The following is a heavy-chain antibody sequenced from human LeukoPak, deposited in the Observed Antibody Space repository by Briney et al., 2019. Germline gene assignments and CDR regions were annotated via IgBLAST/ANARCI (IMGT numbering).Heavy chain of an antibody. Sequence: GGSLRLSCAASGFTFSRYTMNWVRQAPGKGLEWVSAITDSSTSTYYADSVKGRFTISRHNSKNTLYLQMNSLRAEDTAVYYCAKGSSSSRPYYFDYWGQGTLVTVSS. D-gene: IGHD6-13*01. CDR2: ITDSSTST. CDR1: GFTFSRYT. CDR3: AKGSSSSRPYYFDY. J-gene: IGHJ4*02. V-gene: IGHV3-23*01.